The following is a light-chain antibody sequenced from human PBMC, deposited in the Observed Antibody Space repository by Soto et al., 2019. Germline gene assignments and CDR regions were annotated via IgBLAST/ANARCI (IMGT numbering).Light chain of an antibody. CDR1: QSVSSF. CDR2: DAS. V-gene: IGKV3-11*01. J-gene: IGKJ4*01. CDR3: QQRRKWPLT. Sequence: EIVLTQSPATLSLSPGERATLSCRASQSVSSFLAWYQQKPGQAPRLLIYDASNRATGIPARFSGSGSETDFTLTISSLEPEDFAVYYCQQRRKWPLTFGGGTKVEIK.